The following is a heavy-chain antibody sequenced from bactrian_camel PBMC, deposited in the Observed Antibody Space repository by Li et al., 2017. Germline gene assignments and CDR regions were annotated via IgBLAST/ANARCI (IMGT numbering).Heavy chain of an antibody. J-gene: IGHJ4*01. Sequence: VQLVESGGGSVQAGGALSVSCIASEYTYCMAWYRQAPGKEREGVAAIYTRDGDTWYGDSVKGRFTISQDNAKKTLYLQMNRLQTDDTAMYYCAAARTLGSTLGGRDYRGQGTQVTVS. D-gene: IGHD1*01. CDR1: EYTYC. CDR3: AAARTLGSTLGGRDY. V-gene: IGHV3S54*01. CDR2: IYTRDGDT.